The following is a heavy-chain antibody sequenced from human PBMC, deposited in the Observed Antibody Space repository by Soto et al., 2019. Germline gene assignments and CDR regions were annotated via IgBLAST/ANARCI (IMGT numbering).Heavy chain of an antibody. D-gene: IGHD3-3*01. J-gene: IGHJ6*02. Sequence: GGSLRLSCAASGFTFSSYAMHWVRQAPGKGLEWVAVISYDGSNKYYADSVKGRFTISRDNSKNTLYLQMNSLRAEDTAVYYCARDRVGDFWSGVYYYYGMDVWGQGTTVTVSS. V-gene: IGHV3-30-3*01. CDR3: ARDRVGDFWSGVYYYYGMDV. CDR2: ISYDGSNK. CDR1: GFTFSSYA.